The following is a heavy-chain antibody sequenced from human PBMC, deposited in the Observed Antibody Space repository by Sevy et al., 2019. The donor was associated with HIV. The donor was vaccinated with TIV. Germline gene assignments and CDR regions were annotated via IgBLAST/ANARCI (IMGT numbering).Heavy chain of an antibody. D-gene: IGHD3-10*01. CDR2: IKSEIDGGTT. V-gene: IGHV3-15*01. Sequence: GGSLRLSCAGSGFTFNNAWMSWVRQAPGKGLEWVGRIKSEIDGGTTDYAAPVKGRFTNSRDDSKNRLFLQMNSLKTEDTAVYYCTRGIWFGEFSAYYFDSWGQGTLVTVSS. J-gene: IGHJ4*02. CDR1: GFTFNNAW. CDR3: TRGIWFGEFSAYYFDS.